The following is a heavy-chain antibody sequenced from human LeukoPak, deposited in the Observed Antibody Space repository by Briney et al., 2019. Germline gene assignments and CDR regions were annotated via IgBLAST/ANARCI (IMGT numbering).Heavy chain of an antibody. J-gene: IGHJ3*02. CDR2: INHSGST. D-gene: IGHD2-2*01. CDR1: GGSISSSNW. CDR3: AGTSYCSSTSCYGGFAFDI. V-gene: IGHV4-4*02. Sequence: PSETLSLTCAVSGGSISSSNWWSWIRPPPGKGLEWIGEINHSGSTNYNPSLKSRVTISGDTSKNQFSLKLSSVTAADTAVYYCAGTSYCSSTSCYGGFAFDIWGQGTMVTVSS.